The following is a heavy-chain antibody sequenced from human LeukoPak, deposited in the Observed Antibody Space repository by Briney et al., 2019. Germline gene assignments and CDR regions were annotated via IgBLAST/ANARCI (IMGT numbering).Heavy chain of an antibody. CDR3: AKPAYCSGGSCYSIGYFDY. CDR2: ISGSGGST. J-gene: IGHJ4*02. CDR1: GFTFSSYA. D-gene: IGHD2-15*01. Sequence: PGGSLRLSCAASGFTFSSYAMSWVRQAPGKGLEWVSGISGSGGSTYYADSVKGRFTISRDNSKNTLYLQMNSLRAEDTAVYYCAKPAYCSGGSCYSIGYFDYWGPGTLVTVSS. V-gene: IGHV3-23*01.